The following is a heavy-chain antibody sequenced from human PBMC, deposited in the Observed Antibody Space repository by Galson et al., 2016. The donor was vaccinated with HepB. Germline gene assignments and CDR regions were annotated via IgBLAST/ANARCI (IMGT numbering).Heavy chain of an antibody. CDR1: GFTFSNYD. D-gene: IGHD1/OR15-1a*01. CDR2: ISDSGGST. V-gene: IGHV3-23*01. J-gene: IGHJ4*02. CDR3: AKGTTLQVHFGYFDH. Sequence: SLRLSCAASGFTFSNYDMSWVRQAPGKGLEWVSGISDSGGSTYFADSVMGRFTISRDNSKNTLYLQMNSLRVDDTAVYYCAKGTTLQVHFGYFDHWGQGTLVTVSS.